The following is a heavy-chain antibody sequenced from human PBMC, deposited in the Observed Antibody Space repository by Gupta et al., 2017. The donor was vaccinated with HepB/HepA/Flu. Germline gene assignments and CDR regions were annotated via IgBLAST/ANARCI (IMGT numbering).Heavy chain of an antibody. CDR2: IKDDDDDT. J-gene: IGHJ3*02. V-gene: IGHV3-21*02. D-gene: IGHD2-2*01. CDR1: EFALRPHI. Sequence: EVQLLESGGGLVKPGGSLRLSCVGFEFALRPHIINWVRQAPGKGLEWVSSIKDDDDDTLYADSVQGRFTISTDRVKKSLSLEMTSLRTEDTAVYYCSFTRLGAGPDAFDIWGQGTMVTVS. CDR3: SFTRLGAGPDAFDI.